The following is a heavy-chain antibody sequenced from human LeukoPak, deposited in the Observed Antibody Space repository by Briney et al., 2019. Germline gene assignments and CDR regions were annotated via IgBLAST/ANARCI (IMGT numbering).Heavy chain of an antibody. Sequence: PGGSLRLSCAASGFTFSSYSMNWVRQAPGKGLEWVSSISSSSSYIYYADSVKGQFTISRDHAKNSLYLQMNSLRAEDTAVYYCARGGGFCSSTSCYDGYWGQGTLVTVSS. CDR2: ISSSSSYI. V-gene: IGHV3-21*01. CDR3: ARGGGFCSSTSCYDGY. D-gene: IGHD2-2*01. CDR1: GFTFSSYS. J-gene: IGHJ4*02.